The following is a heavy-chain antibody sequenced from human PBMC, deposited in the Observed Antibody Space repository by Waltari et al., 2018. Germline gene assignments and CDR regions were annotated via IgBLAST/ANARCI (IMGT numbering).Heavy chain of an antibody. D-gene: IGHD3-16*01. J-gene: IGHJ4*02. V-gene: IGHV1-69*01. CDR2: ITPASTAL. Sequence: QVQLVQSGAEVKKPGSSVKVSCKASGDTFTRYGNHWVRQAPGQGLEWMGGITPASTALIYAQSFQGRVTITADESTTTAYIEVSSLRSEDTAMYYCARDMRGAYLFPAPFDFWGQGTLVIVSS. CDR1: GDTFTRYG. CDR3: ARDMRGAYLFPAPFDF.